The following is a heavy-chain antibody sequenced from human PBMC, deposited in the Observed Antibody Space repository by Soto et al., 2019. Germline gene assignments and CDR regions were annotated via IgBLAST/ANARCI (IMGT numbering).Heavy chain of an antibody. Sequence: EVQLLESGGDLVQPGRSLRLSCAASGFTFSGYAMSWVREATGKGLEWVSVIHGGGNSAYYADSVKGRFTISRDNSKNTLYLQMSSLRGEDTAVYYCEKTRGRETTSRHFDYWGQCHLVTVS. CDR2: IHGGGNSA. CDR3: EKTRGRETTSRHFDY. D-gene: IGHD3-10*01. J-gene: IGHJ4*02. CDR1: GFTFSGYA. V-gene: IGHV3-23*01.